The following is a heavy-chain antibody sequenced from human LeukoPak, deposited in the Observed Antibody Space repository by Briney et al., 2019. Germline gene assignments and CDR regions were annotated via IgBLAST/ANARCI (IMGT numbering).Heavy chain of an antibody. CDR3: ARDRGGRTGLDD. J-gene: IGHJ4*02. Sequence: GGSLRLSCAASGITFSRSWMSWVRQAPGKGLEWVAFIKEDGSEKYYVDSVKGRFTISRDNAENSLYLQMNSLRAEDTAVYYCARDRGGRTGLDDWGQGTLVTVSS. D-gene: IGHD2-15*01. CDR1: GITFSRSW. CDR2: IKEDGSEK. V-gene: IGHV3-7*04.